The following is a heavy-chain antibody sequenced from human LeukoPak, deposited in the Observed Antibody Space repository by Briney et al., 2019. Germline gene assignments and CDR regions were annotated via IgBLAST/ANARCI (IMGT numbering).Heavy chain of an antibody. J-gene: IGHJ4*02. CDR3: ARDLSSWQEYYFDY. CDR2: ISYDGSNK. CDR1: GFTFSSYG. Sequence: GGSLRLSCAASGFTFSSYGMHWVRQAPGKGLDWVAVISYDGSNKYYADSVKGRFTISRDNSKNTLYLQMNSLRAEDTAVYYCARDLSSWQEYYFDYWGQGTLVTVSS. D-gene: IGHD6-13*01. V-gene: IGHV3-30*03.